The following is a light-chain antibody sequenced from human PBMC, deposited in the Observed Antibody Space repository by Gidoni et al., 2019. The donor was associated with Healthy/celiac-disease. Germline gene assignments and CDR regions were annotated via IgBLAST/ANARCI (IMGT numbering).Light chain of an antibody. CDR1: QGISSY. Sequence: DIQLTQSPSFLSASVGDRVTITCRASQGISSYLAWYQQKPGKAPKLLIYDASTLQSGVPSRFSGSGSGTEFTLTISSLQPEDFATYYCQQLNSYPRTFXXXTKVEIK. V-gene: IGKV1-9*01. CDR2: DAS. CDR3: QQLNSYPRT. J-gene: IGKJ1*01.